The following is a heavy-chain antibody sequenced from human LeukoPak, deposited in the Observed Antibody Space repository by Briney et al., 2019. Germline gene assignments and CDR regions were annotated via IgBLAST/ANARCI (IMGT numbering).Heavy chain of an antibody. Sequence: GGSLRLSCAASGFTFSNYALHWVRQAPGKGLEWVAVISYDGTNKYYADSVRGRFTISRDNSKSTLDLQMNSLRAEDTAVYYCARGDYYDTSGCDYWGQGTLVTVSS. V-gene: IGHV3-30*04. CDR2: ISYDGTNK. CDR3: ARGDYYDTSGCDY. CDR1: GFTFSNYA. J-gene: IGHJ4*02. D-gene: IGHD3-22*01.